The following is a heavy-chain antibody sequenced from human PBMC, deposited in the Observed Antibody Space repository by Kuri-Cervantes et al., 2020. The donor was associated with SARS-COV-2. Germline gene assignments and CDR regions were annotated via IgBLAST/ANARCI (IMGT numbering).Heavy chain of an antibody. Sequence: SETLSLTCAVYGGSFSGYYWSWIRQPPGKGLEWIGEINHSGSTNYNPSLKSRVTISVDTSKNQFSLKLSSVTAEDTAVYHCVRSELSALYDFWSGYAGYWGQGTLVTVSS. J-gene: IGHJ4*02. D-gene: IGHD3-3*01. V-gene: IGHV4-34*01. CDR3: VRSELSALYDFWSGYAGY. CDR1: GGSFSGYY. CDR2: INHSGST.